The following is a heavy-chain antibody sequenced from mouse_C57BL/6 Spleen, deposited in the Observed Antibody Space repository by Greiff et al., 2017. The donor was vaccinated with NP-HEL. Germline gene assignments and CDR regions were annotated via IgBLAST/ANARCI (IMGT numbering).Heavy chain of an antibody. D-gene: IGHD2-4*01. V-gene: IGHV1-61*01. J-gene: IGHJ3*01. CDR1: GYTFTSYW. CDR2: IYPSDSEP. CDR3: ARRGYYDPAWFAY. Sequence: QVQLQQPGAELVRPGSSVKLSCKASGYTFTSYWMDWVKQRPGQGLEWIGNIYPSDSEPHYNQKFKDKATLTVDKSSSTAYMQLSSLTSEDSAVYYCARRGYYDPAWFAYWGQGTLVTVSA.